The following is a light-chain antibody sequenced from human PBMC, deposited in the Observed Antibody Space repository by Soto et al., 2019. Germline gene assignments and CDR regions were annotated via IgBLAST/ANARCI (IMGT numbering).Light chain of an antibody. CDR1: QDIDNY. Sequence: DIQMTQSPSSLSASVGDRVTITCRASQDIDNYLAWYHQKPGEVPKLLIFAASTLQSGVPSRFSGSGSGTEFTLTISSLQPEDVATYYCQKYKRAPLTFGPGTKVNI. V-gene: IGKV1-27*01. J-gene: IGKJ3*01. CDR3: QKYKRAPLT. CDR2: AAS.